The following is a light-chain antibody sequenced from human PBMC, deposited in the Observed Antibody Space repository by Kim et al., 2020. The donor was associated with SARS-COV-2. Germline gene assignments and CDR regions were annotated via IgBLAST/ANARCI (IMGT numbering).Light chain of an antibody. CDR3: NSWVSSVNHLVV. Sequence: SSELTQDPPVSVALGQTVRITCQGDSLRSYYASRYQQKPGPAPVLVIYGKNNRPSLIPDRFSVSSSANTASLTLTSLPAAHYADYYCNSWVSSVNHLVVF. V-gene: IGLV3-19*01. CDR2: GKN. J-gene: IGLJ2*01. CDR1: SLRSYY.